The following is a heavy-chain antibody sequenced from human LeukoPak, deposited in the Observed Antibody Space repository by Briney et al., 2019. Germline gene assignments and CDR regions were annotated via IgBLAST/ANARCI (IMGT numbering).Heavy chain of an antibody. CDR1: GFTFSSYA. Sequence: GGSLRLSCAASGFTFSSYAMSWVRQAPGEGLAWVSAISGGGSSTYYADSVKGRFTISRDNAKNSLYLQMNSLRAEDTAVYYCARDTRGESDYWGHGTLVTVSS. J-gene: IGHJ4*01. V-gene: IGHV3-23*01. CDR3: ARDTRGESDY. D-gene: IGHD2-2*01. CDR2: ISGGGSST.